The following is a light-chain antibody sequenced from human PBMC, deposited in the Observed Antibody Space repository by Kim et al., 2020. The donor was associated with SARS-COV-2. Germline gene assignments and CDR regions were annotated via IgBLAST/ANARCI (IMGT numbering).Light chain of an antibody. Sequence: QSITSSCSGTSSDVGAKNHVSWYQQYPGKAPKLMIYDVNNRPAGVSDRFSGSKSGNTASLTISGLQAEDEADYYCNSYAGDITPYVFGTGTKVTVL. CDR3: NSYAGDITPYV. V-gene: IGLV2-14*03. CDR1: SSDVGAKNH. J-gene: IGLJ1*01. CDR2: DVN.